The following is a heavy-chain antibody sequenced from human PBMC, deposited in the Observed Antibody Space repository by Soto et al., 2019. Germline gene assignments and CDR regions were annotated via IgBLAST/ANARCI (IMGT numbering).Heavy chain of an antibody. V-gene: IGHV2-5*02. J-gene: IGHJ4*02. CDR1: GFSLSTSGVG. CDR2: IYWDDDK. CDR3: ARDKALRYSSSWYTVDY. D-gene: IGHD6-13*01. Sequence: SGPTLVNPTQTLTLTCTFSGFSLSTSGVGVGWIRQPPGKALEWLALIYWDDDKRYSPSLKSRLTITKDTSKNQVVLTMTNMDPVDTATYYCARDKALRYSSSWYTVDYWGQGTLVTVSS.